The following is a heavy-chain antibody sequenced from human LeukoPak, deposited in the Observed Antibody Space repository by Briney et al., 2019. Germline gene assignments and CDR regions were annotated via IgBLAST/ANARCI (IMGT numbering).Heavy chain of an antibody. V-gene: IGHV3-48*01. CDR1: GFTFSSYG. D-gene: IGHD3-10*01. CDR2: ISSSSGLI. CDR3: ARDQNYYGSGSQNYYYYYYMDV. Sequence: KSGGSLRLSCAASGFTFSSYGMTWVRQAPGKGLEWVSYISSSSGLIYYADSVKGRFTISRDNAKNSLYLQMNSLRAEDTAVYYCARDQNYYGSGSQNYYYYYYMDVWGQGTLVTVSS. J-gene: IGHJ6*03.